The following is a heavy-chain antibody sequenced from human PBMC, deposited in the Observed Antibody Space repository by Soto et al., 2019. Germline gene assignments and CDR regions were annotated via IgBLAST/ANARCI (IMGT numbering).Heavy chain of an antibody. D-gene: IGHD2-2*01. V-gene: IGHV3-23*01. J-gene: IGHJ4*02. CDR2: ISGSGGST. CDR3: AKDRGIYCSSTSCYACDY. CDR1: GFTFSSYA. Sequence: PGGSLRLSCAASGFTFSSYAMSWVRQAPGKGLEWVSAISGSGGSTYYADSVKGRFTISRDNSKNTLYLQMNSLRAEDTAVYYCAKDRGIYCSSTSCYACDYWGQGTLVTVSS.